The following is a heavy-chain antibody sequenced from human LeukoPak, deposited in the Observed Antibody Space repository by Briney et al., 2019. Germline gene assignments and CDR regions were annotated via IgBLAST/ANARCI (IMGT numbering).Heavy chain of an antibody. V-gene: IGHV4-34*01. Sequence: SETLSLTCAVYGGSFSGYYWSWIRQPPGKGLEWIGEINHSGSTNYNPSLKSRVTISVDTSKNQFSLKLSSVTAADTAVYYCARDGLVTAFDYWGHGTLVTVSS. D-gene: IGHD6-6*01. CDR3: ARDGLVTAFDY. J-gene: IGHJ4*01. CDR2: INHSGST. CDR1: GGSFSGYY.